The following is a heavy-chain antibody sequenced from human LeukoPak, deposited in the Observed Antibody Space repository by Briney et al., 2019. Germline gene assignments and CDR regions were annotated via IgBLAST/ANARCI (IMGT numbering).Heavy chain of an antibody. V-gene: IGHV3-21*01. J-gene: IGHJ4*02. CDR1: GFTFSSYS. Sequence: PGGSLRLSCAASGFTFSSYSMNWVRQAPGKGLEWASSISSSSSYIYYADSVKGRFTISRDNAKNSLYLQMNSLRAKDTAVYYCARDSWNDCSGGSCYSNYWGQGTLVTVSS. CDR2: ISSSSSYI. D-gene: IGHD2-15*01. CDR3: ARDSWNDCSGGSCYSNY.